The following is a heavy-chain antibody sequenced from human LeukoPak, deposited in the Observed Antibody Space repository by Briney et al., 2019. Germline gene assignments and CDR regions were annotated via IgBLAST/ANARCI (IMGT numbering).Heavy chain of an antibody. V-gene: IGHV1-2*02. D-gene: IGHD2-2*01. CDR2: INPNSGAT. CDR3: ARDARGYCSGTSCFKSLGY. CDR1: GYTFTGYY. J-gene: IGHJ4*02. Sequence: ASVKVSCKASGYTFTGYYMHWVRQAPGQGLEWMGWINPNSGATNYAQKFQGSVTMTRDTSISTAYMELSRLRSDDTAVYYCARDARGYCSGTSCFKSLGYWGQGTLVTVSS.